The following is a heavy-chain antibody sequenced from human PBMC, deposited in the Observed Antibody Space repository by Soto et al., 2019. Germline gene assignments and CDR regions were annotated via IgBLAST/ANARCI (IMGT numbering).Heavy chain of an antibody. CDR3: AKGQHCRSTSCYFYYYGVDV. J-gene: IGHJ6*02. CDR1: GFTFSTYG. CDR2: ISYDGSYK. Sequence: QVQLVESGGGVVQPGGSLRLSCAASGFTFSTYGMHWVRQAPGKGLEWVAVISYDGSYKYYADSVKGRLIISRDNSKNTLYLQMNSLRAEDTAVYYCAKGQHCRSTSCYFYYYGVDVWGQGTTVAVSS. D-gene: IGHD2-2*01. V-gene: IGHV3-30*18.